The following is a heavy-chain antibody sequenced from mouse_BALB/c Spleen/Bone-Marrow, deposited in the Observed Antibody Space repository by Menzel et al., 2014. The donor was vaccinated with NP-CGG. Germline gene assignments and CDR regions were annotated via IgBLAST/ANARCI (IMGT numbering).Heavy chain of an antibody. D-gene: IGHD2-4*01. CDR3: SREITRYAVDY. J-gene: IGHJ4*01. Sequence: QVQLQQPGAELVRPGTSVKVSCKASGYAFTYYWIEWVKQRPGQGLEWIGVINPGSGGVNYNEKFKGKATLTADKSSSTAYIQLSSLTSDDSAVYFCSREITRYAVDYWGQGTSVTVSS. CDR1: GYAFTYYW. V-gene: IGHV1-54*01. CDR2: INPGSGGV.